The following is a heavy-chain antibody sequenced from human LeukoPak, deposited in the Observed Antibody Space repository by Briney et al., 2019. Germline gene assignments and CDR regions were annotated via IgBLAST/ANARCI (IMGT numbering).Heavy chain of an antibody. CDR3: ARDWELRFHLGGLDY. CDR1: GYTFTSYD. V-gene: IGHV1-8*01. D-gene: IGHD3-3*01. Sequence: GASVKVSCKASGYTFTSYDINWVRQATGQGLEWMGWMNPNSGNTGYAQKFQGRVTIIRNTSISTAYMEVSSLRSDDTAVYYCARDWELRFHLGGLDYWGQGTLVTVSS. J-gene: IGHJ4*02. CDR2: MNPNSGNT.